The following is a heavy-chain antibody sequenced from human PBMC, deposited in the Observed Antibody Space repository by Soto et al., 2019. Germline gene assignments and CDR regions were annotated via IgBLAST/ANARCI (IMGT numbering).Heavy chain of an antibody. CDR2: VSHSGNT. V-gene: IGHV4-4*02. D-gene: IGHD5-12*01. CDR1: SGSITSSNW. J-gene: IGHJ4*02. CDR3: ARNRYGGYDFDY. Sequence: QVQLQESGPGLVKPSGTLSLTCAVSSGSITSSNWWSWVRQPPGKGLEWIGEVSHSGNTNYIPSRKSRVTISVDKSSNQFSLRLSSGTAADTAVYYCARNRYGGYDFDYWGQGTLVTVSS.